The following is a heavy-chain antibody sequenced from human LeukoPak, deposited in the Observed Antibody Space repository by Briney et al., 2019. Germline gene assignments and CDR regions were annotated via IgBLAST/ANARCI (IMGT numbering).Heavy chain of an antibody. J-gene: IGHJ1*01. CDR2: ISYDGSSK. CDR3: ARKGIDDSSGYYFAEYFQH. CDR1: GFTFSSYA. D-gene: IGHD3-22*01. Sequence: PGRSLRLSCAASGFTFSSYAMHWVRQAPGKGVEWVAVISYDGSSKYYADSVKGRFTISRDNSKNTLYLQMNSLRAEDTAVYYCARKGIDDSSGYYFAEYFQHWGQGTLVTVSS. V-gene: IGHV3-30-3*01.